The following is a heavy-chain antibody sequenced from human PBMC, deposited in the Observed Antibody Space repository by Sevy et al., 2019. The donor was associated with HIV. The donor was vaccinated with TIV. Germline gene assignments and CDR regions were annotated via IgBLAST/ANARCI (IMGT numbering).Heavy chain of an antibody. CDR1: GFTFDDYA. J-gene: IGHJ4*02. CDR3: AKGWFGELELYYFHY. D-gene: IGHD3-10*01. V-gene: IGHV3-9*01. CDR2: ISWNSGSI. Sequence: GGSLRLSCAASGFTFDDYAMHWVRQAPGKGLEWVSGISWNSGSIGYADYVKGRFTISRDNAKNSLYLQMNSLRAEDTALYYCAKGWFGELELYYFHYWGQGTLVTVSS.